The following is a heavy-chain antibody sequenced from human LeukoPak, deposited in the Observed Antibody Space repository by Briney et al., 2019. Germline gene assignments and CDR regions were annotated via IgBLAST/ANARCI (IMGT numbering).Heavy chain of an antibody. J-gene: IGHJ4*02. D-gene: IGHD3-10*01. CDR1: GGSISSYY. Sequence: SETLSLTCTVSGGSISSYYWSWIRQPPGKGLEWIGYIYASGSTLYSSGTTNYNPSLKSRVTISVDTSKNQFSLKLSSVTAADTAVYYCARESWDTMVRGVIFDYWGQGTLVTVSS. CDR3: ARESWDTMVRGVIFDY. V-gene: IGHV4-59*01. CDR2: IYASGSTLYSSGTT.